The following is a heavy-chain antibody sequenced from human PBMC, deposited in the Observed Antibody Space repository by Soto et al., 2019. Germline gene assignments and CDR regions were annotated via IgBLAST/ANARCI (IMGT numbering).Heavy chain of an antibody. V-gene: IGHV3-9*01. CDR2: ISWNSGSI. CDR3: AKDIKYYYDSSGFQGAFDI. J-gene: IGHJ3*02. CDR1: GFTFDDYA. Sequence: PGGSLRLSCAASGFTFDDYAMHWVRQAPGKGLEWVSGISWNSGSIGYADSVKGRFTISRDNAKNSLYLQMNSLRAEDTALYYCAKDIKYYYDSSGFQGAFDIWGQGTMVTVS. D-gene: IGHD3-22*01.